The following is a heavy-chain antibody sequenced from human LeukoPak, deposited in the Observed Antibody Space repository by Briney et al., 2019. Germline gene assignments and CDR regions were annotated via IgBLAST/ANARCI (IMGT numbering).Heavy chain of an antibody. D-gene: IGHD6-19*01. CDR1: GFTFSSYA. J-gene: IGHJ4*02. CDR2: ISYDGSNK. V-gene: IGHV3-30*04. CDR3: ARDKQWLEYPDY. Sequence: PGRSLRLSCAASGFTFSSYAMHWVRQAPGKGLEWVAVISYDGSNKYYADSVKGRFTISRDNSKSTLYLQMNSLRAEDTAVYYCARDKQWLEYPDYWGQGTLVTVSS.